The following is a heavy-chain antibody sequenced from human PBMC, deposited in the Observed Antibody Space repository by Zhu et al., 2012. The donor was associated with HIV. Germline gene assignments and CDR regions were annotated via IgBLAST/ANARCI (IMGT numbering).Heavy chain of an antibody. D-gene: IGHD1-14*01. CDR2: VKAVSGAV. CDR3: ARQKIFIGGPTTSYVTYVLSGRVGTRTLLSCSFVPYDVRTQTGTRTYG. Sequence: QVQLVQSGSGVKKVGASVRVSCWTSEDIFERTELIHWVRQAPGQGLEWIGWVKAVSGAVNYGSLDFRHRVSLTRDRDLFTAHMDIRGLTQDDTAIYFCARQKIFIGGPTTSYVTYVLSGRVGTRTLLSCSFVPYDVRTQTGTRTYG. V-gene: IGHV1-2*02. CDR1: EDIFERTEL. J-gene: IGHJ6*01.